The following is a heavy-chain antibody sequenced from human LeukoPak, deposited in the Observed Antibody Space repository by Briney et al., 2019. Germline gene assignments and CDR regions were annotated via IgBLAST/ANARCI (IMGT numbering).Heavy chain of an antibody. CDR1: GFSFSSYW. CDR3: AKDRMGYSYGFPDY. V-gene: IGHV3-7*03. CDR2: IKQDESET. J-gene: IGHJ4*02. D-gene: IGHD5-18*01. Sequence: GGSLRLSCEGSGFSFSSYWMTWVRQSPGKGPEWVANIKQDESETYTVDSVKGRFTISRDNAKNSLYLQMNSLRAEDTALYYCAKDRMGYSYGFPDYWGQGTLVTVSS.